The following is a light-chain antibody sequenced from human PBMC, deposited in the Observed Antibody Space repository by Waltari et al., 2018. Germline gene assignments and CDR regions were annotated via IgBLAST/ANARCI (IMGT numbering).Light chain of an antibody. CDR1: SSNIGNNY. CDR2: RND. CDR3: AAWDNSLGRWV. Sequence: QSVLTQPPSASGTPGQRVTISCSGISSNIGNNYVFWYQQLPGKAPKLLIYRNDQRPSGVPDLFSAAKSVTSASLAIGGLRSEDEAIYHCAAWDNSLGRWVFGEGTKLTVL. V-gene: IGLV1-47*01. J-gene: IGLJ3*02.